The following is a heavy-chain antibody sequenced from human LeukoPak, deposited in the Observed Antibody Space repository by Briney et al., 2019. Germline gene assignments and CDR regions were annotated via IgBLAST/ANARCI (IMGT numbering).Heavy chain of an antibody. D-gene: IGHD3-22*01. J-gene: IGHJ4*02. V-gene: IGHV1-18*01. Sequence: GASVKVSCKASGYTFTSYGISWVRQAPGQGLEWMGWISAYNGNTNYAQKLQGRVTMTTDTSTSTAYMELRSLRSDDTAVYYCARSAYYDSSGYYSYWGQGTLVTVSS. CDR2: ISAYNGNT. CDR3: ARSAYYDSSGYYSY. CDR1: GYTFTSYG.